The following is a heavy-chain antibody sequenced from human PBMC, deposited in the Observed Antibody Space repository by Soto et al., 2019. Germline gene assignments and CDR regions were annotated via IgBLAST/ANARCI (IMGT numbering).Heavy chain of an antibody. V-gene: IGHV3-48*01. CDR1: GFTFGGYS. CDR3: ASDLVGASDSYGLDV. D-gene: IGHD1-26*01. J-gene: IGHJ6*02. Sequence: GGSLRLSCAASGFTFGGYSMNWVRQAPGKGLEWISYISSLSSPRYYAESVEGRFIISRDNAKNRLYLQMNSLRAEDTAVYYCASDLVGASDSYGLDVWGQGTPVTVSS. CDR2: ISSLSSPR.